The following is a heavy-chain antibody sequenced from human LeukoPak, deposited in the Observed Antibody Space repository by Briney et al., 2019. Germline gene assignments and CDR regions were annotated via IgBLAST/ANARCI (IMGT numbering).Heavy chain of an antibody. V-gene: IGHV3-30*18. D-gene: IGHD4-11*01. Sequence: GGSLRLPCAASGFTFSSYGMHWVRQAPGKGLEGVAVISYDGSNKYYADSVKGRFTISRDNSKNTLYLQMNSLRAEDTAVYYCAKEGQYTGGALDYWGQGTLVTVSS. J-gene: IGHJ4*02. CDR3: AKEGQYTGGALDY. CDR2: ISYDGSNK. CDR1: GFTFSSYG.